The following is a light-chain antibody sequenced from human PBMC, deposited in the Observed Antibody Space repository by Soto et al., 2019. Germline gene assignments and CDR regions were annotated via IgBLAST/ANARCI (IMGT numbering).Light chain of an antibody. CDR2: GAS. CDR3: HQHNNWWT. CDR1: QSVRSN. Sequence: IVLTQAQASLSVRPGERAALACRASQSVRSNLAWYQQKPGQAPRLLIYGASTRAAGIPARFSGSGSGTDFTLTITSLQSEDFGVYYCHQHNNWWTFGQGTKVDIK. J-gene: IGKJ1*01. V-gene: IGKV3-15*01.